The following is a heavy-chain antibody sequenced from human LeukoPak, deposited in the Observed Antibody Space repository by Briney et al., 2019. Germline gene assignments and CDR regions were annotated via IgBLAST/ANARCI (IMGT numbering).Heavy chain of an antibody. CDR3: ASQYESSCYYYFDD. Sequence: SETLSLTCTVSGGSISSSSTYWGWIRQPPGKGLEWIGSIYYSGSTYYSPSLKSRITISVDTSKNQFSLKLSSVTAADTAVYYCASQYESSCYYYFDDWGQGTLVTVSS. CDR2: IYYSGST. J-gene: IGHJ4*02. V-gene: IGHV4-39*01. D-gene: IGHD3-22*01. CDR1: GGSISSSSTY.